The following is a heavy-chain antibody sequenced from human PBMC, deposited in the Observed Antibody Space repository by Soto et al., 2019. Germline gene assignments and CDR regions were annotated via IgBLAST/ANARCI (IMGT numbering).Heavy chain of an antibody. CDR1: GFTFSSSW. CDR3: TNWNYVDY. J-gene: IGHJ4*02. CDR2: INSDGSST. V-gene: IGHV3-74*01. D-gene: IGHD1-1*01. Sequence: EVQLVESGGGLVQPGGSLRLSCAASGFTFSSSWMHWVRQAPGKGLVWVSRINSDGSSTSYAVSVKGRFTISRDNAKNTLYLQMDSLRAEDTAVYYCTNWNYVDYWGQGTLVTVSS.